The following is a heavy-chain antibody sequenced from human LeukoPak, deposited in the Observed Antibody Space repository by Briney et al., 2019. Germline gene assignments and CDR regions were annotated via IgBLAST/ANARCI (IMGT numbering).Heavy chain of an antibody. Sequence: ASVKVSCKASGYTFTSYYMHWVRQAPGQGLEWMGIINPSGGSTSYAQKFQGRVTMTRDMSTSTVYMELSSLRSEDTAVYYCARGGYCTNGVCYPNFDYWGQGTLVTVSS. D-gene: IGHD2-8*01. V-gene: IGHV1-46*01. CDR3: ARGGYCTNGVCYPNFDY. CDR2: INPSGGST. J-gene: IGHJ4*02. CDR1: GYTFTSYY.